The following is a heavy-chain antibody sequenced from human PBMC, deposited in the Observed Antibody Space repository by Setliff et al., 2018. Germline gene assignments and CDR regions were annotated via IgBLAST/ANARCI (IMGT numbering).Heavy chain of an antibody. J-gene: IGHJ4*02. CDR3: ARMSTSGPHYDY. V-gene: IGHV1-3*01. D-gene: IGHD2-8*02. CDR1: GYTSTTNA. CDR2: ITAGFADT. Sequence: GASVKVSCKASGYTSTTNALHWVRQAPGQRLEWMGWITAGFADTRYSQKFQGRVTITRDTSASTIYMELSSLRSDDTAVYYCARMSTSGPHYDYWGQGTLVTVSS.